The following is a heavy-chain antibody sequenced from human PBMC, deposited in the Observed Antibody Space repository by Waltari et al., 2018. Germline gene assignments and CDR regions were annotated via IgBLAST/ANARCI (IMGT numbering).Heavy chain of an antibody. CDR1: GGAISGYY. J-gene: IGHJ3*01. CDR2: IYYTGST. CDR3: ARGHLNSPLDD. Sequence: VQLQESDPGLVKPSETLSLTCSGSGGAISGYYVRWIRQAPGKKLEWIGNIYYTGSTNYNPSLKSRATISLDTSKNQLSLQLDSMPAADTAVYYCARGHLNSPLDDWGQGAMVAVSS. V-gene: IGHV4-59*01. D-gene: IGHD1-7*01.